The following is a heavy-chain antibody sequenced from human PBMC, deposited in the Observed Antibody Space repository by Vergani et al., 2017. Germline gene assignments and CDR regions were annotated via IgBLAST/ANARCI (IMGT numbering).Heavy chain of an antibody. CDR2: ISWNSGSI. CDR3: AKRSKWERPI. D-gene: IGHD1-26*01. J-gene: IGHJ4*02. Sequence: EVQLVESGGGLVQPGRSLRLSCAASGFTFDDYAMHWVRQAPGKGLEWVSGISWNSGSISYADSVKGRFTISRDNAKNSLYLQMNSLRAEDTAVYYWAKRSKWERPIWGQGTLVTVSS. V-gene: IGHV3-9*01. CDR1: GFTFDDYA.